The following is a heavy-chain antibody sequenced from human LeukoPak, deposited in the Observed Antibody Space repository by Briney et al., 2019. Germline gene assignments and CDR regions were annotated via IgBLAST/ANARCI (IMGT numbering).Heavy chain of an antibody. CDR2: TYYTGNT. V-gene: IGHV4-61*01. CDR3: ARGRYYDSWTGSERGAFDV. CDR1: GGSVSVGNTY. Sequence: PSETLSLTCTVSGGSVSVGNTYWSWIRQPPGEGLEWIGCTYYTGNTSYNPSLKSRVSISVDTSNNQFSLKLKSVTAADAALYFCARGRYYDSWTGSERGAFDVWGQGTMVTVSS. J-gene: IGHJ3*01. D-gene: IGHD3-3*01.